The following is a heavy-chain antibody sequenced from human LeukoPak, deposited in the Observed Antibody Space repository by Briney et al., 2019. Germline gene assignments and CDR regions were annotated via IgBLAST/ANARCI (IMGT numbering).Heavy chain of an antibody. Sequence: SVKVSCKASGYTFNSYAMNWVRQAPGQGLEWMGIINPSGGSTSYAQKFQGRVTMTRDTSTSTVYMELSSLRPEDTAVYYCARADSGGDSSGYKWFHPWGQGTLVTVSS. J-gene: IGHJ5*02. D-gene: IGHD3-22*01. CDR2: INPSGGST. CDR1: GYTFNSYA. V-gene: IGHV1-46*02. CDR3: ARADSGGDSSGYKWFHP.